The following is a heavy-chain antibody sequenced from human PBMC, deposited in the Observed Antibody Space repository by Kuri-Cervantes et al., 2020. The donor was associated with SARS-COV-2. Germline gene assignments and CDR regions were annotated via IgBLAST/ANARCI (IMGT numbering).Heavy chain of an antibody. J-gene: IGHJ4*02. CDR1: GGAISSYY. V-gene: IGHV4-59*08. D-gene: IGHD4-11*01. CDR3: ARRPVVLRSNSSPFDY. CDR2: IYYSGST. Sequence: ESLKISCTVPGGAISSYYWSWIRQPPGKGLEWLGYIYYSGSTNYDPSLKGLVTISVDTSKNQFSLKLSSVPAADTAVYYCARRPVVLRSNSSPFDYWRQGTLVTVSS.